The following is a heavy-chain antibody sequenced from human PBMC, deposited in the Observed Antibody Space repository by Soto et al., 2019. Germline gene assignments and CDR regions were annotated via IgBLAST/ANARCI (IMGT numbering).Heavy chain of an antibody. CDR2: ISYSGTT. CDR1: GDSISSSNNY. CDR3: ARGRGYSYGLDP. V-gene: IGHV4-30-4*01. Sequence: PSETLSLTCTVSGDSISSSNNYWSWFRQPPGEGLEWIGFISYSGTTSYSPSLKSRLAISLDTSKNQFSLSLSSVTAADTAVYYCARGRGYSYGLDPWGQGTLVTVS. J-gene: IGHJ5*02. D-gene: IGHD5-18*01.